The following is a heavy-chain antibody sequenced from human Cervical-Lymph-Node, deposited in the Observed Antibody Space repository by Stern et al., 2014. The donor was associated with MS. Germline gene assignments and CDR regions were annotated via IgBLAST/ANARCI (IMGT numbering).Heavy chain of an antibody. V-gene: IGHV3-30*04. D-gene: IGHD1-26*01. CDR3: ARRGADHDACDI. Sequence: VQLLESGGGVVQPGRSLRLSCAASGFTFSDYAFHWVRQAPGKGLEWVTIISYDGNYKYYADSVKGRFTISRDNSKNTLYLQMHSLRSDDTAVYYCARRGADHDACDIWGQGTMVTVSS. CDR1: GFTFSDYA. J-gene: IGHJ3*02. CDR2: ISYDGNYK.